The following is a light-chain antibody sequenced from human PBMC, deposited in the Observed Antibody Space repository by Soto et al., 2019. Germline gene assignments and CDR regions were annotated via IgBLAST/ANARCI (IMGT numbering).Light chain of an antibody. V-gene: IGKV3-11*01. J-gene: IGKJ4*01. CDR2: EVS. CDR1: QTVSSS. CDR3: QPHINWPLT. Sequence: EIVLTQSPATLSLSPGERATLSCRASQTVSSSLAWYQQKPGQAPRLLIYEVSNRATGIPARFSGSGSGADFILTISSLEPGDFALYYCQPHINWPLTFGGGTKV.